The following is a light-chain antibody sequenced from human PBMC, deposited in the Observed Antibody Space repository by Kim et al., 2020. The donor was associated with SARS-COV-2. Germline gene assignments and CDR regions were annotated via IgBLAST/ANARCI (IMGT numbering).Light chain of an antibody. Sequence: SSELTQDPAVSVALGQTVRITCQGDSLRSYYASWYQQKPGQAPILVIYGKNNRPSGIPDRFSGSSSGNTASLTITGAQAEDEADYYCNSRDSSDNAVFGGGTQVTVL. J-gene: IGLJ3*02. CDR3: NSRDSSDNAV. CDR1: SLRSYY. V-gene: IGLV3-19*01. CDR2: GKN.